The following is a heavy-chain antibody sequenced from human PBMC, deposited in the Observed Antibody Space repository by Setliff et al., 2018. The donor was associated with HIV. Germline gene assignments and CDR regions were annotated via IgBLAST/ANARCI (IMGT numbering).Heavy chain of an antibody. CDR1: GGTFGIYG. D-gene: IGHD2-2*01. V-gene: IGHV1-69*05. CDR3: ARESACSSTSCPKVLDY. J-gene: IGHJ4*02. CDR2: TIPMFGTA. Sequence: GASVKVSCKASGGTFGIYGISWVRQAPGQGLEWMGGTIPMFGTANYAQKFLGRVTITTDESTNTGYMELSSLRSEDTAVYYCARESACSSTSCPKVLDYWGQGTLVTVS.